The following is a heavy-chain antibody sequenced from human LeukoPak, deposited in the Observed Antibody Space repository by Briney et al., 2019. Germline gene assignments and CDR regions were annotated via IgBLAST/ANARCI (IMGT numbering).Heavy chain of an antibody. Sequence: GGSLRLSCAASGFSFSNYAMSWVRQAPGKGLEWVSVISDSTTYYADSVKGRFTISRDNSRNTLYLQMNSLRAEDTAVYYCAKGGGYCCWASWGQGTLVTVST. D-gene: IGHD2-21*01. CDR2: ISDSTT. V-gene: IGHV3-23*01. CDR1: GFSFSNYA. CDR3: AKGGGYCCWAS. J-gene: IGHJ5*02.